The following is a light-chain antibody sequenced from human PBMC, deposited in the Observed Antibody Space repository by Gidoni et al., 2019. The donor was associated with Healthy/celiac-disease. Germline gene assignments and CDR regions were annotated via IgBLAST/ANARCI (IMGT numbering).Light chain of an antibody. Sequence: DILLTPYPSSLSASLGDRVTITCRASQSISSYLNWYQQKPGKAPKLLIYVASSLQSRVPSRFSGSGSGTDFTLTISSLQPEDIATDYCQQSYSIARAFXRXTKVEIK. CDR3: QQSYSIARA. CDR1: QSISSY. CDR2: VAS. J-gene: IGKJ1*01. V-gene: IGKV1-39*01.